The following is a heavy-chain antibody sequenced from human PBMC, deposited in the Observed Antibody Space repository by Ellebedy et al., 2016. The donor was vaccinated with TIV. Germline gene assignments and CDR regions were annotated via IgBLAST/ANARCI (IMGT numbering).Heavy chain of an antibody. CDR2: IDPSNSYT. Sequence: GESLKISCKGSGYYFPTSWIVWVRQMPGKGLEWMGRIDPSNSYTNYSPSFKGHVTISADKSIGAAFLQWSSLKASDTAMYYCATWLDSRWTDFDAWGQGTLVTISS. CDR1: GYYFPTSW. J-gene: IGHJ4*02. D-gene: IGHD6-13*01. V-gene: IGHV5-10-1*01. CDR3: ATWLDSRWTDFDA.